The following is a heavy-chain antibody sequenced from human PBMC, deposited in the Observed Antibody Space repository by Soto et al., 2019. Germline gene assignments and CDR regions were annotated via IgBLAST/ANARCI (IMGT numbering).Heavy chain of an antibody. Sequence: KTSETLSLTCTVSGASITSGGYYWSWIRQYPGKGLEWIGYIYYSGNTYYNPSLRNRITISLDTSENQFSLKLGSVTAAGTAVYYCATQRPPRHCSRNIKSCSPGDWFDPWGQGTLVTVSS. V-gene: IGHV4-31*03. CDR2: IYYSGNT. CDR1: GASITSGGYY. D-gene: IGHD2-2*01. CDR3: ATQRPPRHCSRNIKSCSPGDWFDP. J-gene: IGHJ5*02.